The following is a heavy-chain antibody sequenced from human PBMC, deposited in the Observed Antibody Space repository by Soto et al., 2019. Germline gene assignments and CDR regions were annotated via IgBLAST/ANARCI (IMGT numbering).Heavy chain of an antibody. CDR1: GYTFTSYG. J-gene: IGHJ3*02. Sequence: ASVKVSCKASGYTFTSYGISWVRQAPGQGLEWMGWISAYNVNTNYAQKLQGRVTMTTDTSTSTAYMELRSLRSDDTAVYYCARDHDYGDSSSFDIWGQGTMVTVSS. CDR3: ARDHDYGDSSSFDI. D-gene: IGHD4-17*01. V-gene: IGHV1-18*01. CDR2: ISAYNVNT.